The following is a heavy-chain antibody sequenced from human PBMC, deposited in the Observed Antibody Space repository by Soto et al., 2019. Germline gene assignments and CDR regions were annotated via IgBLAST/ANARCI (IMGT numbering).Heavy chain of an antibody. Sequence: QVQLVESGGGVVQPGRSLRLSCAASGFTFSSYGMHWVRQAPGKGLEWVAVIWYDGSNKYYADSVKGRFTISRDNSKNTLYLQMNSLRAEDTAVYYCAREGSELLLVFSYYYGMDVWGQGTTVTVSS. D-gene: IGHD2-15*01. CDR2: IWYDGSNK. CDR1: GFTFSSYG. CDR3: AREGSELLLVFSYYYGMDV. J-gene: IGHJ6*02. V-gene: IGHV3-33*01.